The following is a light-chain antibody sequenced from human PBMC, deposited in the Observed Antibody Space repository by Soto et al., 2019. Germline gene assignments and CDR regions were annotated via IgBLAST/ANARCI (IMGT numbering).Light chain of an antibody. CDR3: QQYNVWPYA. V-gene: IGKV3D-15*01. CDR2: GAS. J-gene: IGKJ2*01. Sequence: EIVMTQSPATLSVSPGERATLSCRASQSVSSNLAWYQQKSGQAPRLLIYGASTRATGIPARFSGSGSGTEFTLTISSLQSEDFAVYYCQQYNVWPYAFGQGTKLEI. CDR1: QSVSSN.